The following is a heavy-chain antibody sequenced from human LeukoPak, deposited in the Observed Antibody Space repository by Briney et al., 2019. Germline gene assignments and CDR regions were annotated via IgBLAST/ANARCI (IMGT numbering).Heavy chain of an antibody. CDR3: AKRGVVIRVFLVGFHKEAYYFDS. CDR2: LSGSGGGT. Sequence: GGSLRLSCAVSGITLSNYGMSWVRQAPGKGLEWVAGLSGSGGGTNYANSVQGRFTISRDNPKNTLYLQMNSLRAEDTAVYFCAKRGVVIRVFLVGFHKEAYYFDSWGQGALVTVSS. D-gene: IGHD3-10*01. CDR1: GITLSNYG. V-gene: IGHV3-23*01. J-gene: IGHJ4*02.